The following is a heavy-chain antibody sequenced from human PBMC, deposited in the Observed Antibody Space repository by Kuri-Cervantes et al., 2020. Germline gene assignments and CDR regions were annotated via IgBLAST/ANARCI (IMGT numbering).Heavy chain of an antibody. CDR3: ARDSIVSGGAVPFDY. CDR1: GYTFTSYD. J-gene: IGHJ4*02. CDR2: MNPNSGNT. Sequence: ASVKVSCKASGYTFTSYDINWARQATGQGLEWMGWMNPNSGNTGYAQNLQGRVTMTTDTSTSTAYMELRSLRSDDTAVYYCARDSIVSGGAVPFDYWGQGTLVTVSS. D-gene: IGHD3-16*01. V-gene: IGHV1-8*01.